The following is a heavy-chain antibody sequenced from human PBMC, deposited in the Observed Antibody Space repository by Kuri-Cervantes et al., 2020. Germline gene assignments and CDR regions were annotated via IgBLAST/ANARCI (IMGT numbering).Heavy chain of an antibody. V-gene: IGHV3-23*01. CDR1: GFTFSSYA. J-gene: IGHJ4*02. CDR2: ISGSGGST. Sequence: GESLKISCAASGFTFSSYAMSWVRQAPGKGLEWVSAISGSGGSTYYADSVKGRFTISRDNSKNTLYLQMNSLRAEDTAVYYCAKVVGDSSGSWFDYWGQGTLVTVSS. D-gene: IGHD3-22*01. CDR3: AKVVGDSSGSWFDY.